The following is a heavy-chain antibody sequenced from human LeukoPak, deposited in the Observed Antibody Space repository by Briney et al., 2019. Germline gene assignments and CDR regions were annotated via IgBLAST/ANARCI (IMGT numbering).Heavy chain of an antibody. CDR1: GFTFTTYW. V-gene: IGHV3-7*01. CDR2: IKGDESAK. Sequence: GGSLRLSCAASGFTFTTYWMAWVRQAPGKGLEWVANIKGDESAKHQADSVKGRFTISRDNAQNSVYLQMSSLRVEDTAVYYCARDIGGSLDYWGQGTLVTVSS. D-gene: IGHD1-26*01. J-gene: IGHJ4*02. CDR3: ARDIGGSLDY.